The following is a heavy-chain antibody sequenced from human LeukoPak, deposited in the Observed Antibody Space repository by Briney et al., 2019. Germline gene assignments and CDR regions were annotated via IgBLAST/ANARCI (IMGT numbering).Heavy chain of an antibody. CDR1: GYTFTSYG. CDR3: ARVDVIAVAGSTDFDY. Sequence: ASVKVSCKASGYTFTSYGIGWVRQAPGQGLEWMGWISAYNGNTKYAQKLQGRVTMTTDTSTSTAYMELRSLRSDDTAVYYCARVDVIAVAGSTDFDYWGQGTLVTVSS. J-gene: IGHJ4*02. CDR2: ISAYNGNT. V-gene: IGHV1-18*01. D-gene: IGHD6-19*01.